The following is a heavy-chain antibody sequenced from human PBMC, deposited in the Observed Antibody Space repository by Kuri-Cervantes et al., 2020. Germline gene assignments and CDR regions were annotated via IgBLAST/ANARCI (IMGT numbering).Heavy chain of an antibody. CDR3: ARQSDGYYYYYGMDV. J-gene: IGHJ6*02. Sequence: KVSCKGSGYSFTSYWIGWVRQMPGKGLEWMGIIYPGDSDTRYSPSFQGQVTISADKSISTAYLQWSSLKASDTAMYYCARQSDGYYYYYGMDVWGQGTTVTVSS. V-gene: IGHV5-51*01. CDR1: GYSFTSYW. CDR2: IYPGDSDT. D-gene: IGHD2-21*02.